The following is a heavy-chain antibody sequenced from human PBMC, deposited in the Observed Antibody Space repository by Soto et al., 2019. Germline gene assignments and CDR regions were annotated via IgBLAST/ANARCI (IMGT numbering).Heavy chain of an antibody. J-gene: IGHJ1*01. CDR2: IYSGGST. V-gene: IGHV3-53*01. D-gene: IGHD5-12*01. Sequence: GGSLRLSCAASGFTVSSNYMSWVRQAPGKGLEWVSVIYSGGSTYYADSVKGRFTISRDNSKNTLYLQMNSLRAEDTAVYYCARDRVESGYPEYLQHGGQGTLV. CDR3: ARDRVESGYPEYLQH. CDR1: GFTVSSNY.